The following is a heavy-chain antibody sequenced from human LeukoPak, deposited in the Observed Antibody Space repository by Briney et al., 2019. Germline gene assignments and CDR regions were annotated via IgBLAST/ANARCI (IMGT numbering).Heavy chain of an antibody. CDR1: GGSISSSGYY. V-gene: IGHV4-39*01. CDR2: IYYSGTT. Sequence: SETLSLTCSVSGGSISSSGYYWKWIRQPPGKGLEWVGSIYYSGTTYYNSSLKSRVTISEDTSKNRFSLMLTSVTAADTAVYYCARQVSDYFYYYIDVWGEGTTVIVSS. CDR3: ARQVSDYFYYYIDV. J-gene: IGHJ6*03.